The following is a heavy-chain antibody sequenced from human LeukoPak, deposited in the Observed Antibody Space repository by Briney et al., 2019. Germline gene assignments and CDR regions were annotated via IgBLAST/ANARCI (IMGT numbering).Heavy chain of an antibody. Sequence: ASVKVSCKASGYTFTGYYMHWVRQAPGQGLEWVGWINPNSGGTNYAQKFQGWVTMTRDTSISTAYMELSRLRSDDTAVYYCARDPSPGIAAAGALDVWGKGTTVTVSS. CDR1: GYTFTGYY. CDR3: ARDPSPGIAAAGALDV. J-gene: IGHJ6*04. D-gene: IGHD6-13*01. CDR2: INPNSGGT. V-gene: IGHV1-2*04.